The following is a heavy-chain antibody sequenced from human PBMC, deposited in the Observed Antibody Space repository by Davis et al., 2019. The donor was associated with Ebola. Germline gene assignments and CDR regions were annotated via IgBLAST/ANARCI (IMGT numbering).Heavy chain of an antibody. CDR3: ALGITYPGKD. V-gene: IGHV4-59*01. D-gene: IGHD3-10*01. Sequence: PSETLSLTCTVSGGSIRSYYWSWIRQPPGKGLEWIGYISYNGSTNYNPSLKSRFTISVATSNNQFSLQLSSVTAADTAVYYCALGITYPGKDWGQGTLVVVSP. J-gene: IGHJ4*02. CDR1: GGSIRSYY. CDR2: ISYNGST.